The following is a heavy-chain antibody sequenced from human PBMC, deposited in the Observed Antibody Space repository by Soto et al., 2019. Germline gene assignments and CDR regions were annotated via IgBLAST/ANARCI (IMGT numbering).Heavy chain of an antibody. CDR3: ARVPDY. V-gene: IGHV1-46*01. CDR1: GYTFTSYY. CDR2: INPSGGST. Sequence: ASVKVSCKASGYTFTSYYMHWVRQAPGQGLEWMGIINPSGGSTSYAQKFQGRVTMTRDRSKNQFSLKLSSVTAADTAVYYCARVPDYWGQGILVTVPQ. D-gene: IGHD2-2*01. J-gene: IGHJ4*02.